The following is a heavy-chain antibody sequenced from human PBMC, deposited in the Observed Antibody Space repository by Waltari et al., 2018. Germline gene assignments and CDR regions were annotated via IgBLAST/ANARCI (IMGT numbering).Heavy chain of an antibody. CDR1: GFTFSNAW. D-gene: IGHD3-10*01. V-gene: IGHV3-15*01. CDR3: TTEGITMVQPFDY. J-gene: IGHJ4*02. Sequence: EVQLVESGGGLVKPGGSLRLSCAASGFTFSNAWMSWVRPAPGKGLEWVGRIKSKTEGGTTDYAAPVKGRFTISRDDSKNTLYLQMNSLKTEDTAVYYCTTEGITMVQPFDYWGQGTLVTVSS. CDR2: IKSKTEGGTT.